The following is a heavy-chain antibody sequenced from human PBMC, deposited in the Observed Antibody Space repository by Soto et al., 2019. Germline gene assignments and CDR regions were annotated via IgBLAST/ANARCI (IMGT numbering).Heavy chain of an antibody. CDR3: TRGYGDYVRDY. D-gene: IGHD4-17*01. CDR1: GFTVSGSA. CDR2: IRSKANNYAT. V-gene: IGHV3-73*01. J-gene: IGHJ4*02. Sequence: EVQLEESGGGLVQPGESLKLSCAVSGFTVSGSAMHWVRQASGKGLEWVGRIRSKANNYATAYAASVKGRFTISRDDSKNTAYLQMNSLKSEDTAVYYCTRGYGDYVRDYWGQGTLVTVSS.